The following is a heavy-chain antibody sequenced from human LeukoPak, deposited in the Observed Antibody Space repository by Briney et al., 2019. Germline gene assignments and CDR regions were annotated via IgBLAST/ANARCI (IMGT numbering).Heavy chain of an antibody. CDR1: GFTFSSYG. Sequence: GSLRLSCAASGFTFSSYGMHWVRQAPGKGLEWVAFIRYDGSNKYYADSVKGRFTISRDNSKNTLYLQMNSLRAEDTAVYYCAKDEAWGDWYYYDSSGYYDYWGQGTLVTVSS. V-gene: IGHV3-30*02. J-gene: IGHJ4*02. CDR2: IRYDGSNK. CDR3: AKDEAWGDWYYYDSSGYYDY. D-gene: IGHD3-22*01.